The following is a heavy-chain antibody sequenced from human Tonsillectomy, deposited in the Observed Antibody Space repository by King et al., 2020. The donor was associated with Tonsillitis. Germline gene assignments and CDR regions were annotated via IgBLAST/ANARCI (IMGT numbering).Heavy chain of an antibody. CDR3: ARVVAGNWDDDAEYFQH. J-gene: IGHJ1*01. CDR2: IIPILGIA. CDR1: GGTFSSYA. D-gene: IGHD6-19*01. Sequence: VQLVESGAEVKKPGSSVKVSCKASGGTFSSYAISWVRQAPGQGLEWMGRIIPILGIANYAQKFQGRVTITADKSTSTAYMELSSLRSEDTAVYYCARVVAGNWDDDAEYFQHWGQGTLVTVSS. V-gene: IGHV1-69*09.